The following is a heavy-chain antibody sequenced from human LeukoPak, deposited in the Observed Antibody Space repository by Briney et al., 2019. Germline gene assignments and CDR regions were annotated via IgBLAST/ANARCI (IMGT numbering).Heavy chain of an antibody. CDR1: GVNIYTSTYY. J-gene: IGHJ3*02. V-gene: IGHV4-39*01. CDR2: IYYNEDT. Sequence: SETLSLTCTVSGVNIYTSTYYWAWIRQPPGKGLEFIGSIYYNEDTYSNPSPRSRLTISVDTSTNQFSLRLNSVTAADTAVYYCARQLAAGNDAFDIWGQGTLVTVSS. D-gene: IGHD2-15*01. CDR3: ARQLAAGNDAFDI.